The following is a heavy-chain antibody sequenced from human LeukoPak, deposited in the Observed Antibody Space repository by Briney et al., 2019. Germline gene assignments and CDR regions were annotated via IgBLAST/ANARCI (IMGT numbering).Heavy chain of an antibody. CDR1: GFTFSSYS. CDR2: ISSSSSYI. Sequence: GGSLRLSCAASGFTFSSYSMNWVRQAPGKGLEWVSSISSSSSYIYYADSVKGRFTISRDNAKNSLYLQMNSLRAEDTAVYYCARAPTGPLIQLWSDFDYWGQGTLVTVSS. V-gene: IGHV3-21*01. CDR3: ARAPTGPLIQLWSDFDY. J-gene: IGHJ4*02. D-gene: IGHD5-18*01.